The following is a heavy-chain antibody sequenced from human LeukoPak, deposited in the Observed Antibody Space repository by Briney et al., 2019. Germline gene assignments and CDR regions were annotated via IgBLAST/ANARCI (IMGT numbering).Heavy chain of an antibody. CDR2: MNPNSGNT. CDR1: GYTFTSYD. Sequence: ASVKVSCKASGYTFTSYDMNWVRQATGQGLEWMGLMNPNSGNTGYAQKFQGRVTMTRNTSISTAYMEVSRQRAGHAAVYYCARGGDSSGYYLIDYWGQGTMVTVSS. V-gene: IGHV1-8*01. CDR3: ARGGDSSGYYLIDY. J-gene: IGHJ4*02. D-gene: IGHD3-22*01.